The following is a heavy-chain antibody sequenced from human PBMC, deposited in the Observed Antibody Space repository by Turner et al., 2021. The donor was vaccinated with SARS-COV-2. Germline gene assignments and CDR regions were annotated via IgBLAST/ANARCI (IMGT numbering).Heavy chain of an antibody. J-gene: IGHJ4*02. CDR1: GFTFSSYD. V-gene: IGHV3-13*04. Sequence: EVQLLEPGGGLVQPGGSLRLSCAASGFTFSSYDMHWVRQATGKGLEWVSVIGTAGDTYYPGSVKGRFTISRENAKNSLYLQMNTLRAGDTAVYYCARANYDSSGYYCYFDYWGQGTLVTVSS. CDR3: ARANYDSSGYYCYFDY. CDR2: IGTAGDT. D-gene: IGHD3-22*01.